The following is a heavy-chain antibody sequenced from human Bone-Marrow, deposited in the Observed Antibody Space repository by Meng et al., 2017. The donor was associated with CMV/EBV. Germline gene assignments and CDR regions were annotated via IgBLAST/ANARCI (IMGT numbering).Heavy chain of an antibody. V-gene: IGHV3-9*01. CDR1: GFTFDDYA. D-gene: IGHD2-2*01. CDR3: ARALIVVVPAVTDGMDV. Sequence: SLKISCAASGFTFDDYAMHWVRQAPGKGLEWVSGISWNSGSIGYADSVKGRFTISRDNAKNSLYLQMNSLRAEDTAVYYCARALIVVVPAVTDGMDVWGQGTTVTVSS. J-gene: IGHJ6*02. CDR2: ISWNSGSI.